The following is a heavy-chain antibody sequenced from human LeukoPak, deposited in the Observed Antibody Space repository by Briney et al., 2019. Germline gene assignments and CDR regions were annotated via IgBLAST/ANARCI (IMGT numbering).Heavy chain of an antibody. CDR2: IHYSGST. J-gene: IGHJ1*01. CDR1: GGSISSSSYY. CDR3: ARGGAAAAI. D-gene: IGHD6-13*01. V-gene: IGHV4-39*01. Sequence: PSETLSLTCTVSGGSISSSSYYWAWIRQPPGKGLEWIGNIHYSGSTYYNPSLKSRVTISEDTSKDQFSLKLSSVTAADTAVYYCARGGAAAAIWGQGTLVTVSS.